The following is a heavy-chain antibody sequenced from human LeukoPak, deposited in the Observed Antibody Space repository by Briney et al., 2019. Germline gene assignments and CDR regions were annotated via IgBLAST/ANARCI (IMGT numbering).Heavy chain of an antibody. J-gene: IGHJ4*02. D-gene: IGHD3-10*01. CDR3: AKDPHVLLWFGELLPDFDY. V-gene: IGHV3-23*01. CDR1: GFTFSSYA. CDR2: ISGSGGST. Sequence: GGSLRLSCAASGFTFSSYAMSWVRQAPGKGLEWVSAISGSGGSTYYADSVKGRFTISRDNSKNTLYLRMNSLRAEDTAVYYCAKDPHVLLWFGELLPDFDYWGQGTLVTVSS.